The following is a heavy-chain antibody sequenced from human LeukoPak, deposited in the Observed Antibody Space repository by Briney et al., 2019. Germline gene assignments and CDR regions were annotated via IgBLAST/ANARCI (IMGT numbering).Heavy chain of an antibody. CDR3: ASWDSSGDAFDI. CDR2: IYHSGST. D-gene: IGHD3-22*01. CDR1: GGSISSGGYY. V-gene: IGHV4-31*03. Sequence: SETLSLTCTVSGGSISSGGYYWSWIRQHPGKGLEWIGYIYHSGSTYYNPSLKSRVTISVDTSKNQFSLKLSSVTAADTAVYYCASWDSSGDAFDIWGQGTMVTVSS. J-gene: IGHJ3*02.